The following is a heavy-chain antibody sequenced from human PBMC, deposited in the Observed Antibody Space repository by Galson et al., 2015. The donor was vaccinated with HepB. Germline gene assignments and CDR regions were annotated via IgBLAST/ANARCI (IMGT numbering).Heavy chain of an antibody. Sequence: ALRLAGAVSEVTYSNTSLSWVRQAPGAGLVWVTNIKYVGSEKYYVRAVEGRFPVSRDNALNSLYLHMSSLRAEDTAVYYCARGWDIEVTANFDYWGQGALVTVSS. CDR3: ARGWDIEVTANFDY. V-gene: IGHV3-7*03. CDR1: EVTYSNTS. D-gene: IGHD2-21*02. CDR2: IKYVGSEK. J-gene: IGHJ4*02.